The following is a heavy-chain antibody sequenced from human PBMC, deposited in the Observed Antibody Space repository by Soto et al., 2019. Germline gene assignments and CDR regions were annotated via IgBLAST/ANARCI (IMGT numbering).Heavy chain of an antibody. V-gene: IGHV1-18*01. D-gene: IGHD5-12*01. CDR2: ISAYNGNT. J-gene: IGHJ4*02. CDR3: ARVVSLSLGRPDSGYPTDY. CDR1: GYTFTSYG. Sequence: QVQLVQSGAEVKKPGASVKVSCKASGYTFTSYGISWVRQAPGQGLEWMGWISAYNGNTNYAQKLQGRVTMTTDTYTSTAYMELRSLRSDDTAVYYCARVVSLSLGRPDSGYPTDYWGQGTLVTVSS.